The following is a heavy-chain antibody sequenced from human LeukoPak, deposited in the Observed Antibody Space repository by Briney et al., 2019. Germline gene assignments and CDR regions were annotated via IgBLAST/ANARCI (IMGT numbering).Heavy chain of an antibody. CDR2: ISYDGSNK. Sequence: GGSLRLSCAASGFTFSIYAMHWVRQAPGKGLEWVAVISYDGSNKYYADSVKGRFTISRDNAKNSLYLQMNSLRAEDTAVYYCATRGYDRHIKDYWGQGTLVTVSS. J-gene: IGHJ4*02. V-gene: IGHV3-30-3*01. D-gene: IGHD3-22*01. CDR1: GFTFSIYA. CDR3: ATRGYDRHIKDY.